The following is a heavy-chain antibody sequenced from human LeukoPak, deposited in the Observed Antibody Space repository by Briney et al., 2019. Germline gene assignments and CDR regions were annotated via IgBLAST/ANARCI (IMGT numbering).Heavy chain of an antibody. CDR3: ARAPFSSNWYYSDY. Sequence: GGSLRLSCAASGFTFSSYAMTWVRQAPGKGLEWVSAFSGSAGSTYYADSVKGRFAISRDNSKNTLYLQMNSLRAEDTAVYYCARAPFSSNWYYSDYWGQGTLVTVYS. CDR1: GFTFSSYA. J-gene: IGHJ4*02. CDR2: FSGSAGST. V-gene: IGHV3-23*01. D-gene: IGHD6-13*01.